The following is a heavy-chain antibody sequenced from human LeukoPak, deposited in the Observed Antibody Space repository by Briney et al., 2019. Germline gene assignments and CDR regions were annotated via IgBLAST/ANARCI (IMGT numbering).Heavy chain of an antibody. V-gene: IGHV3-53*01. J-gene: IGHJ5*02. CDR2: MYSRGDT. D-gene: IGHD6-13*01. CDR1: GFTVSDNY. CDR3: ARDAPQVPAAGVLAS. Sequence: GGSLRLSCAASGFTVSDNYMSWVRQAPGKGLELVSVMYSRGDTYYANSVKGRFTFSRDISKNTLYLQMNGLRTEDTAMYYCARDAPQVPAAGVLASWGQGTLVIVSS.